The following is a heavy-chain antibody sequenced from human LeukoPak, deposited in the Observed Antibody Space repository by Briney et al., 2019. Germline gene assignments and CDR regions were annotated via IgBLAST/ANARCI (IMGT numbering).Heavy chain of an antibody. CDR2: IYSGGST. Sequence: GGSLRLSCAASGFTFSSYAMSWVRQAPGKGLEWVSVIYSGGSTYYADSVKGRFTISRDNSKNTLYLQMNSLRAEDTAVYYCARDQEMATIGYYGMDVWGQGTTVTVSS. CDR1: GFTFSSYA. V-gene: IGHV3-53*01. D-gene: IGHD5-24*01. CDR3: ARDQEMATIGYYGMDV. J-gene: IGHJ6*02.